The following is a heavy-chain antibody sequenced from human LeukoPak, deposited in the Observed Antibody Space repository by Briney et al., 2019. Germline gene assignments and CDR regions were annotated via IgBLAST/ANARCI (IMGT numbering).Heavy chain of an antibody. CDR2: INTNTGNP. Sequence: ASVKVSCKASGGTFSNYAISWVRQAPGQGLEWMGWINTNTGNPTYAQGFTGRFVFSLETSVSTSYLQISSLKAEDTAVYYCARGRGSSARLGYYFYYIDVWGKGTTVTVSS. D-gene: IGHD1-26*01. V-gene: IGHV7-4-1*02. CDR1: GGTFSNYA. J-gene: IGHJ6*03. CDR3: ARGRGSSARLGYYFYYIDV.